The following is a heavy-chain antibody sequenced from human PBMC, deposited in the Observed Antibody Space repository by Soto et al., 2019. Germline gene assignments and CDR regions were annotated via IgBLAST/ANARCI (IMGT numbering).Heavy chain of an antibody. J-gene: IGHJ6*02. CDR3: ASSYCGGDCYSERARTYYYYGMDV. CDR1: GGTFSSYA. V-gene: IGHV1-69*13. D-gene: IGHD2-21*02. Sequence: SVKVSCKASGGTFSSYAISWVRQAPGQGLEWMGGIIPIFGTANYAQKFQGRVTITADESTSKAYMELSSLRSEDTAVYYCASSYCGGDCYSERARTYYYYGMDVWGQGTTVTASS. CDR2: IIPIFGTA.